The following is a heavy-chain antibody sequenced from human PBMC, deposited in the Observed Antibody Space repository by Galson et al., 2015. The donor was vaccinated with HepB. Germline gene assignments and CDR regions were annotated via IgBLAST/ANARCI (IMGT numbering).Heavy chain of an antibody. CDR1: GFTFSSYS. D-gene: IGHD2-21*02. Sequence: SLRLSCAASGFTFSSYSMNWVRQAPGKGLEWVSSISSSSSYIYYADSVKGRFTISRDNAKNSLYLQMNSLRAEDTAVYYCASLCGGDCYRCCDDYWGQGTLVTVSS. CDR2: ISSSSSYI. CDR3: ASLCGGDCYRCCDDY. J-gene: IGHJ4*02. V-gene: IGHV3-21*04.